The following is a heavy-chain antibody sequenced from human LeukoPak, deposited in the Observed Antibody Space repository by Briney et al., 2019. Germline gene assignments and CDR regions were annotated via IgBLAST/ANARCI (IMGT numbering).Heavy chain of an antibody. CDR3: ARSVYGDYASINFDY. Sequence: SETLSLTCTVSGGSISSSSYYWGWIRQPPGKGLEWIGSIYYRGSTYYNPSLKSRVTISVDTSKNQFSLKLSSVTAADTAVYYCARSVYGDYASINFDYWGQGTLVTVSS. D-gene: IGHD4-17*01. J-gene: IGHJ4*02. CDR1: GGSISSSSYY. V-gene: IGHV4-39*07. CDR2: IYYRGST.